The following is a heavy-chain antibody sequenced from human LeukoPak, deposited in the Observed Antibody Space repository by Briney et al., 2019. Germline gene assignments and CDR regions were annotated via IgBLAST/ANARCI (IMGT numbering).Heavy chain of an antibody. J-gene: IGHJ4*02. V-gene: IGHV3-66*02. Sequence: SGGSLRLSCAASGFTVTSNYKSWVRQAPGKGLEWVSIIYSDGSAYYADSVKGRFTISRDNSKNTLYLQMNSLRLEDTAVYYCAREGSGWYPFDYWGQGTLVTVSS. CDR2: IYSDGSA. CDR3: AREGSGWYPFDY. D-gene: IGHD6-19*01. CDR1: GFTVTSNY.